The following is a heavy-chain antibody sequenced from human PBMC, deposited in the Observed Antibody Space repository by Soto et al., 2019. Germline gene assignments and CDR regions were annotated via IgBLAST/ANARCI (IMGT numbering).Heavy chain of an antibody. J-gene: IGHJ5*02. CDR3: ARGPAPVACTGDNWFDP. CDR2: INPNSGGT. V-gene: IGHV1-2*02. Sequence: ASVKVSCKSSGYTFTGYYMHWVRQAPGQGLEWMGWINPNSGGTNYAQKFQGRVTMTRDTSISTAYMELSRLRSDDTAVYYCARGPAPVACTGDNWFDPWGKGTLVTVSS. D-gene: IGHD6-19*01. CDR1: GYTFTGYY.